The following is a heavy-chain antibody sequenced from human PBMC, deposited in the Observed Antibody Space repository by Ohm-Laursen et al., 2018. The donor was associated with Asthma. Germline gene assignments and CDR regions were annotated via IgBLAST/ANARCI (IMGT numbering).Heavy chain of an antibody. CDR2: IYSDGST. Sequence: SLRLSCAASGFTVSNTYMSWVRQAPGRGLEWVSIIYSDGSTYYADSVKGRFTISRDSSKNTLYLQMNSLRAEDTALYYCAKIGPEWELPGREYSLIHWGQGTLVTVSS. CDR3: AKIGPEWELPGREYSLIH. J-gene: IGHJ1*01. D-gene: IGHD1-26*01. CDR1: GFTVSNTY. V-gene: IGHV3-53*01.